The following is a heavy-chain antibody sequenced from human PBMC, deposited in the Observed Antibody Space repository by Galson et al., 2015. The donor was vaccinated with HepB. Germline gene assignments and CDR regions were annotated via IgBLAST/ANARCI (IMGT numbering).Heavy chain of an antibody. V-gene: IGHV3-7*01. Sequence: SLRLSCAASGFTFSSYWMSWVRQAPGKGLEWVANIMQDGSEKYCVGSVKGRFTISRDNAKNSLYLQMNSLRAEDTAIYYCTTAGTGWYGPDAFDMWGQGTMVTVSS. J-gene: IGHJ3*02. CDR1: GFTFSSYW. CDR3: TTAGTGWYGPDAFDM. CDR2: IMQDGSEK. D-gene: IGHD6-19*01.